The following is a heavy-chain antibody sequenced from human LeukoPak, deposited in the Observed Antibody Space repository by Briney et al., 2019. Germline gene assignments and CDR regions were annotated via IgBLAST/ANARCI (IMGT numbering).Heavy chain of an antibody. CDR1: GFTFSSYG. CDR3: ARDEVGSGSSDY. Sequence: GGSLRLSCAASGFTFSSYGMHWVRQAPGKGLEWVSFIRYDGSNKYYADSVKGRFTISRDNSKNTLYLQMNSLRAEDTAVYYCARDEVGSGSSDYWGQGTLVTVSS. V-gene: IGHV3-30*02. CDR2: IRYDGSNK. D-gene: IGHD2-15*01. J-gene: IGHJ4*02.